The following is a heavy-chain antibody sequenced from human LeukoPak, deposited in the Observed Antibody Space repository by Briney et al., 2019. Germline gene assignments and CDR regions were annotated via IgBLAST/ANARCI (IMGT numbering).Heavy chain of an antibody. D-gene: IGHD5-12*01. Sequence: ASVKVSCKASGYTFTGYYMHWVRQAPGQGLEWMGWINPNSGGTNYAQKFQGWVTMTRDTSISTAYMELSRLRSDDTAVYYCARAWGYSGYGHPNWFDPWGQGTLVTVSS. J-gene: IGHJ5*02. V-gene: IGHV1-2*04. CDR3: ARAWGYSGYGHPNWFDP. CDR1: GYTFTGYY. CDR2: INPNSGGT.